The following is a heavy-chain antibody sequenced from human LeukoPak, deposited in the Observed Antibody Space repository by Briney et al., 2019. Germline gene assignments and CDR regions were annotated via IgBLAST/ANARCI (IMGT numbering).Heavy chain of an antibody. J-gene: IGHJ6*02. V-gene: IGHV4-4*07. CDR1: GGSISSHY. D-gene: IGHD4-11*01. CDR2: IYTSGST. Sequence: PSETLSLTCTVSGGSISSHYWSWIRQPAGKGLEWIGRIYTSGSTNYNPSLKSRVTMSVDTSKNQFSLKLSSVTAADTAVYYCARTTVTPDYYYYGMDVWGQGTTVTVSS. CDR3: ARTTVTPDYYYYGMDV.